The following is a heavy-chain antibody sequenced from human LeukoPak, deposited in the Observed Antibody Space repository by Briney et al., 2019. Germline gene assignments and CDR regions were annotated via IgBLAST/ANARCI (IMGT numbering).Heavy chain of an antibody. CDR3: AGDGPGIAAADLPGGYYYYYMDV. J-gene: IGHJ6*03. D-gene: IGHD6-13*01. CDR2: INPSGGST. V-gene: IGHV1-46*01. CDR1: GYTFTSYY. Sequence: ASVKVSCKASGYTFTSYYMHWVRQAPGQGREWMGIINPSGGSTSYAQKFQGRVTMTRDTSTSTVYMELSSLRSEDTAVYYCAGDGPGIAAADLPGGYYYYYMDVWGKGTTVTVSS.